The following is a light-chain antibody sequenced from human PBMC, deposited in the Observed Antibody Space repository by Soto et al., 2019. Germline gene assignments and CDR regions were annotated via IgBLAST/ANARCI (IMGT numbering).Light chain of an antibody. Sequence: QPVLTQPPSASGTPGQRVTISCSGSTSNIGSNYVYWYQQFPGTAPKLLIYRHDQRPSGVPDRFSGSRSGTSASLAISGLRSEDEADYYCASWDDSLSGEVFGGGTKLTVL. CDR2: RHD. J-gene: IGLJ3*02. CDR3: ASWDDSLSGEV. CDR1: TSNIGSNY. V-gene: IGLV1-47*01.